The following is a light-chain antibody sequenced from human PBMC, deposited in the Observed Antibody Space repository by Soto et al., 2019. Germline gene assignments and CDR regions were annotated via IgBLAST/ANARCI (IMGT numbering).Light chain of an antibody. CDR1: LSVSSSY. J-gene: IGKJ1*01. CDR2: GAS. CDR3: HQYGSSLWT. Sequence: EIVLTQSPGTLYLSPGESATLSCRASLSVSSSYLAWYQQKPGQGPRLLIYGASSRATGIPDRFSGSGSGTDFTLTISRLEPEDFAVYYCHQYGSSLWTFGQGTKVDIK. V-gene: IGKV3-20*01.